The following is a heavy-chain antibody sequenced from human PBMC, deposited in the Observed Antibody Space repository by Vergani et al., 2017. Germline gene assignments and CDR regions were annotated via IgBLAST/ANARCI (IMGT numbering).Heavy chain of an antibody. D-gene: IGHD1-26*01. CDR2: IRSKANNYAT. Sequence: EVQLVESGGGLVQPGGSLKLSCAASGFTFSGSAMHWVRQASGKGLEWVGRIRSKANNYATTYAASVKGRFTISRDDSKNTAYLQMNSLKTGDTAVYYCTRLYGLGSYYSDYWGQGTLVTVSS. CDR1: GFTFSGSA. V-gene: IGHV3-73*02. CDR3: TRLYGLGSYYSDY. J-gene: IGHJ4*02.